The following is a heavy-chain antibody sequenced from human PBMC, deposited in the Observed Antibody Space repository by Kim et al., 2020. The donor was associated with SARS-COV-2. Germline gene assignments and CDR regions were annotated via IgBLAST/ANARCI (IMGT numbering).Heavy chain of an antibody. J-gene: IGHJ4*02. CDR2: ISWNSGSI. CDR1: GFTFYDYA. D-gene: IGHD3-22*01. CDR3: ALGLDYYDSSGAIDY. V-gene: IGHV3-9*01. Sequence: GGSLRLSCAASGFTFYDYAMHWVRQAPGKGLEWVSGISWNSGSIGYADSVKGRFTISRDNAKNSLYLQMNSLRAEDTALYYCALGLDYYDSSGAIDYWGQGTLVTVSS.